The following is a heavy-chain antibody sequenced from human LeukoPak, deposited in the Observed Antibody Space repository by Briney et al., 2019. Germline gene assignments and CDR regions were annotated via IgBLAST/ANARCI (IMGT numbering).Heavy chain of an antibody. CDR1: GFTFSSYE. CDR2: ISSSGSNT. D-gene: IGHD1-14*01. V-gene: IGHV3-48*03. CDR3: AAKEGTRSDFDY. J-gene: IGHJ4*02. Sequence: PGGSLRLSCVASGFTFSSYEMNWARQAPGKGLEWVSYISSSGSNTHYADSAKGRFTISRDNAKNSLYLQMNSLRGEDTAVYYCAAKEGTRSDFDYWGQGTLVTVAS.